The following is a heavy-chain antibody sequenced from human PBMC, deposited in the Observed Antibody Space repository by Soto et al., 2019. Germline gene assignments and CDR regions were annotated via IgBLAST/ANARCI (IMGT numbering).Heavy chain of an antibody. CDR1: GYTFSDYY. J-gene: IGHJ4*02. D-gene: IGHD1-1*01. CDR2: INPNSGGT. CDR3: AREPATAKPEGVDF. Sequence: QVQLVQSGAEVRKPGASVKVSCKASGYTFSDYYIHWVRQAPGQGLAWMGWINPNSGGTTYAPKFQGGVTMTRDTSITTAYMELSRLRSGDTAVYYCAREPATAKPEGVDFWGQGTLVTVSS. V-gene: IGHV1-2*02.